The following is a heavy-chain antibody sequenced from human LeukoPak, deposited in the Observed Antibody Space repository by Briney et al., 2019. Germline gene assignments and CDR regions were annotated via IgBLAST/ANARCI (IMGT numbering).Heavy chain of an antibody. J-gene: IGHJ3*02. Sequence: GGSLRLSCAASGFTFTNYAMTWVRQAPGKGLEWVSSISASGVMTYYADSVKGRFTISRDNAKNSLYLQMNSLRAEDTALYYCAKDRSPFGLYDAFDIWGQGTMVTVSS. CDR3: AKDRSPFGLYDAFDI. CDR1: GFTFTNYA. D-gene: IGHD3-10*01. CDR2: ISASGVMT. V-gene: IGHV3-23*01.